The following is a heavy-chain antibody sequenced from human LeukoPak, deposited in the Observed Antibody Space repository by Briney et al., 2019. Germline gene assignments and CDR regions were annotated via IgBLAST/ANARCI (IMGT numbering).Heavy chain of an antibody. D-gene: IGHD4-17*01. Sequence: GASVKVSCKESGYTFTNYYMYWVRQAPAQGLEWTGMINPGDGSTTYAQKFQGRVTMTRDTSTSTVYMELSSLRSEDTAVYYCARSYGDYESWGQGTLVTVSS. CDR1: GYTFTNYY. CDR3: ARSYGDYES. CDR2: INPGDGST. V-gene: IGHV1-46*01. J-gene: IGHJ5*02.